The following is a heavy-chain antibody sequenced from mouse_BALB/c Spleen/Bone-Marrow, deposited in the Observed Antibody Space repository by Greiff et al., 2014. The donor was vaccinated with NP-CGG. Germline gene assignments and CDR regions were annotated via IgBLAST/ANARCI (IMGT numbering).Heavy chain of an antibody. V-gene: IGHV14-3*02. CDR3: AGFGITKEEGYYYAMDY. D-gene: IGHD2-4*01. CDR2: IDPANGNT. Sequence: VQLQQSGAELVKPGASVKLSCTASGFNIKDTYMHWVKQRPEQGLEWIGRIDPANGNTKYDPKFQGKATITADTSSNTAYLQLSSLTSEDTAVYYCAGFGITKEEGYYYAMDYWGQGTSATVSS. J-gene: IGHJ4*01. CDR1: GFNIKDTY.